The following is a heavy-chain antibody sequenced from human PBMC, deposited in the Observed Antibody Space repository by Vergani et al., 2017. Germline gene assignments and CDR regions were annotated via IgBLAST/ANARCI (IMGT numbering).Heavy chain of an antibody. CDR1: GGPFTSYH. Sequence: QVQLQQWGGGLLKPSETLSLTCVVNGGPFTSYHWTWIRQPPGEGLGWVGDIDHTGRPDYNPSLKSRLTMSVDKSRNQFSLTLNSVTATDTAIYFCARVNTETNGHLYYYYYMDVWGQGTAVTVS. J-gene: IGHJ6*03. CDR2: IDHTGRP. V-gene: IGHV4-34*01. CDR3: ARVNTETNGHLYYYYYMDV. D-gene: IGHD4-11*01.